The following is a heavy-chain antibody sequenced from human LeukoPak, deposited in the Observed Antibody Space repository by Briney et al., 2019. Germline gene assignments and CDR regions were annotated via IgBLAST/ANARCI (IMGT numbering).Heavy chain of an antibody. CDR2: IYSGGST. Sequence: GGSLRLSCAASGFTVSSNYMSWVRQAPGKGLEWVSVIYSGGSTYYADSVKGRFTISRDNSKNTLYLQMNSLRAEDTAVYYCARGRGVVVIAYFDYWGQGTLVTVSS. V-gene: IGHV3-53*01. CDR3: ARGRGVVVIAYFDY. D-gene: IGHD3-22*01. CDR1: GFTVSSNY. J-gene: IGHJ4*02.